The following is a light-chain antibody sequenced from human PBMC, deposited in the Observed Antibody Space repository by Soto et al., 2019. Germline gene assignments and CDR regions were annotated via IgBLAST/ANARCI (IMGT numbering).Light chain of an antibody. J-gene: IGKJ1*01. Sequence: DIQMTHSQSSLSASVGDRVTITCRASQIISSYLNWYQQKPGKAPNLLIDAASSLESGVPSRFSGSGSGTDFSLIIISLQPEDFATYYCQQSYSTPPATFGQGTKVDIK. CDR2: AAS. CDR3: QQSYSTPPAT. V-gene: IGKV1-39*01. CDR1: QIISSY.